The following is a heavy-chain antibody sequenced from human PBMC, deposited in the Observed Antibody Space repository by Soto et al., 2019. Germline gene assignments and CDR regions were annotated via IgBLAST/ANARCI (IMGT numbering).Heavy chain of an antibody. D-gene: IGHD3-3*01. CDR2: IDPSDSYT. Sequence: PGETLKISCNGSGYSFTSYWISWVRQMPGKGLEWMGRIDPSDSYTNYSPSFQGHVTISADKSISTAYLQWSSLKASDTAMYYCARVGSSITIFGVVIKPYYYYYGMDVWGQGTTVTVSS. V-gene: IGHV5-10-1*01. CDR3: ARVGSSITIFGVVIKPYYYYYGMDV. CDR1: GYSFTSYW. J-gene: IGHJ6*02.